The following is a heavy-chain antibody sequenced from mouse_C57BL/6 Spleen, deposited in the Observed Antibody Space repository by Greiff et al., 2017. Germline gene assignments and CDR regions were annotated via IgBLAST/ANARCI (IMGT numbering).Heavy chain of an antibody. CDR2: ISTYYGDA. CDR1: GYTFTDYA. J-gene: IGHJ4*01. CDR3: AQELRFNAMDY. D-gene: IGHD1-1*01. V-gene: IGHV1-67*01. Sequence: QVHVKQSGPELVRPGVSVTISCKGSGYTFTDYAMHWVKQSHAKSLEWIGVISTYYGDASYNQKFKDKATMTVDKSSSTAYMQLARLTSEDSAVYYCAQELRFNAMDYWGQGTSVTVSS.